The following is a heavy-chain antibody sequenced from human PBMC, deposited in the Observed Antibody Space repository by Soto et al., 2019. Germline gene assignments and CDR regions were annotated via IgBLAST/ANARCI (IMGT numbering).Heavy chain of an antibody. Sequence: SETLSLTCTVSGGSISSYYWSWIRQPPGKGLEWIGYIYYSGSTNYNPSLKSRVTISVDTSKNQFSLKLSSVTAADTAVYYCARDLGITGTTGLYYYYYGMDVWGQGTTVTVSS. V-gene: IGHV4-59*01. CDR3: ARDLGITGTTGLYYYYYGMDV. J-gene: IGHJ6*02. CDR1: GGSISSYY. D-gene: IGHD1-7*01. CDR2: IYYSGST.